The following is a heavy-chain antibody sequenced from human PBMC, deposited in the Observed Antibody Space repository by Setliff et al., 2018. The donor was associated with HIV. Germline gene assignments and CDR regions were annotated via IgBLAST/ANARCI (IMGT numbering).Heavy chain of an antibody. D-gene: IGHD1-1*01. Sequence: SETLSLTCTVSGGSINRSPYYWGWIRQPPGKGLEWIASIFYSGSTNYNPSFKSRVTLSVKTSKNQFSLKLNSVTAADTAVYYCARDSNAPYFQHWGQGTLVTVSS. J-gene: IGHJ1*01. CDR2: IFYSGST. CDR3: ARDSNAPYFQH. CDR1: GGSINRSPYY. V-gene: IGHV4-39*07.